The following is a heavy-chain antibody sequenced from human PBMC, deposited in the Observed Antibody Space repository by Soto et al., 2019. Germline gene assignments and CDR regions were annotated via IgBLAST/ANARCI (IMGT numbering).Heavy chain of an antibody. D-gene: IGHD3-3*01. CDR1: GFTFSSYA. J-gene: IGHJ1*01. CDR3: AKDSEPRGVVIEDFQH. Sequence: GGSLRLSCAASGFTFSSYAMSWVRQAPGKGLEWVSAISGSGGSTYYADSVKGRFTISRDNAKNTLYLQMNSLRAEDTAVYYGAKDSEPRGVVIEDFQHWGQGTLVTVSS. CDR2: ISGSGGST. V-gene: IGHV3-23*01.